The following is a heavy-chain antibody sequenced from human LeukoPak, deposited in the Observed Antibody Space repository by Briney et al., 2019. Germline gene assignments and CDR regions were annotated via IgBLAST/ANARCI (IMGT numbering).Heavy chain of an antibody. CDR1: GFTLSSYE. V-gene: IGHV3-23*01. CDR2: IDYSGGSS. Sequence: TGGSLRLSCTVSGFTLSSYEMSWIRQAPGKGLEWVSSIDYSGGSSYYADSVKGRFTISRDNSKNTLYLQMNSLRAEDTAVYYCARRAGAYSHPYDYWGQGTLVTVSS. D-gene: IGHD4/OR15-4a*01. CDR3: ARRAGAYSHPYDY. J-gene: IGHJ4*02.